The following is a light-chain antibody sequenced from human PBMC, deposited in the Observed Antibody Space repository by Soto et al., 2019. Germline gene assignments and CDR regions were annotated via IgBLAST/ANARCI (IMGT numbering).Light chain of an antibody. CDR1: QSVSSTY. CDR2: GAS. Sequence: EIVLTQSPGTLSLSPGERATLSCRASQSVSSTYFAWYQQKPGQAPSLLIYGASSRATGIPDRFSGRGSGTYFPLTISRLEPEDFAVYYCQQYGDSLTFGGGTKVEIK. V-gene: IGKV3-20*01. J-gene: IGKJ4*01. CDR3: QQYGDSLT.